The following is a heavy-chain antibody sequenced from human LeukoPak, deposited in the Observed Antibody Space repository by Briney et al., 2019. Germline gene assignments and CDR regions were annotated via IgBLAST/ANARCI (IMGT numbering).Heavy chain of an antibody. D-gene: IGHD6-13*01. CDR3: ARELLSSRATIDY. Sequence: ASVKVSCKASGYTFTGYYMHWVRQAPGQGLEWMGWINPNSGGTNYAQKFQGRVTMTRDTSISTAYMELSRLRSDDTAVYYCARELLSSRATIDYRGQGTLVTVSS. CDR1: GYTFTGYY. CDR2: INPNSGGT. J-gene: IGHJ4*02. V-gene: IGHV1-2*02.